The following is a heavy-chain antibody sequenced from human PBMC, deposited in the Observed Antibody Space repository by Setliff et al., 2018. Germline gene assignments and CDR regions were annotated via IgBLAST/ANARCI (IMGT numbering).Heavy chain of an antibody. V-gene: IGHV3-30*12. D-gene: IGHD2-15*01. CDR2: ISYDGSNK. Sequence: GESLKISCRGSGYTFTNYWIAWVRQMPGKGLEWVAVISYDGSNKYYADSVKGRFTISRDNTKASLYLQMNSLRPEDTAVYYCARDPGGGHPSYYGMDVWGQGTTVTVSS. CDR1: GYTFTNYW. J-gene: IGHJ6*02. CDR3: ARDPGGGHPSYYGMDV.